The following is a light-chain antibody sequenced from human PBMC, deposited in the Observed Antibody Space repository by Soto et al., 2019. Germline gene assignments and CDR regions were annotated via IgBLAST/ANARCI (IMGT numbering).Light chain of an antibody. CDR3: MQALKNFN. Sequence: DIVMTQSPLSLPVTPGEPASISCRSSQSLLHSNGYNYLDWYLQKPGQSPQLLIYLGSNRASGVPDRFSGSGSVTDFTLKISRVEDEDVGVYYCMQALKNFNFGPGTKADIK. CDR1: QSLLHSNGYNY. CDR2: LGS. J-gene: IGKJ3*01. V-gene: IGKV2-28*01.